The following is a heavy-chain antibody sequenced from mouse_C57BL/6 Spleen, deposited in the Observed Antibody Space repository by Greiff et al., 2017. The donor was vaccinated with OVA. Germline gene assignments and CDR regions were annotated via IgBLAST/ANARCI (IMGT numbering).Heavy chain of an antibody. CDR2: IDPSDSYT. Sequence: VQLQQPGAELVRPGTSVKLSCKASGYTFTSYWMHWVKQRPGQGLEWIGVIDPSDSYTNYNQKFKGKATLTVDTSSSTAYMQLSSLTSEDSAVYYCARPIYYGYDVGYYFDYWGQGTTLTVSS. J-gene: IGHJ2*01. D-gene: IGHD2-2*01. CDR3: ARPIYYGYDVGYYFDY. V-gene: IGHV1-59*01. CDR1: GYTFTSYW.